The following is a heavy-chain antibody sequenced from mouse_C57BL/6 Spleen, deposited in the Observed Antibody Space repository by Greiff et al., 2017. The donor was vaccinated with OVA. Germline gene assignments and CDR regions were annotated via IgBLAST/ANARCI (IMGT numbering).Heavy chain of an antibody. J-gene: IGHJ1*03. CDR1: GYTFTDYN. D-gene: IGHD2-2*01. V-gene: IGHV1-22*01. CDR2: INPNNGGT. Sequence: VQLKQSGPELVKPGASVKMSCKASGYTFTDYNMHWVKQSHGKSLEWIGYINPNNGGTSYNQKFKGKATLTVNKSSSTAYMELRSLTSEDAAVYYCAGRGYEDWYFDVWGTGTTVTVSS. CDR3: AGRGYEDWYFDV.